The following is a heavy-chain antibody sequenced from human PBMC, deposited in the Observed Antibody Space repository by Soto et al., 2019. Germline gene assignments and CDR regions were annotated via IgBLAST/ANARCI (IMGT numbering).Heavy chain of an antibody. CDR2: ISSSGSTI. D-gene: IGHD4-4*01. Sequence: RRLSCAASGFTFSDYYMSWIRQAPGKGLEWVSYISSSGSTIYYADSVKGRFTISRDNAKNSLYLQMNSLRAEDTAVYYCARSSGGAMTTVTTHNWFDPWGQGTLVTVSS. V-gene: IGHV3-11*01. CDR3: ARSSGGAMTTVTTHNWFDP. CDR1: GFTFSDYY. J-gene: IGHJ5*02.